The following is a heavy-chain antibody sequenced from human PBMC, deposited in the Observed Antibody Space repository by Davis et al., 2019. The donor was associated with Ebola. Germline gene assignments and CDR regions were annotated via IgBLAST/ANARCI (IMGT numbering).Heavy chain of an antibody. Sequence: PGGSLRLSCAASGFTVSSNYMSWVRQAPGKGLVWVSRINSDGSSTSYADSVKGRFTISRANAKNTLYLQMNSLRAEDTAVYYCARGSSWYTYWGQGTLVTVSS. CDR3: ARGSSWYTY. V-gene: IGHV3-74*01. CDR2: INSDGSST. CDR1: GFTVSSNY. D-gene: IGHD6-13*01. J-gene: IGHJ4*02.